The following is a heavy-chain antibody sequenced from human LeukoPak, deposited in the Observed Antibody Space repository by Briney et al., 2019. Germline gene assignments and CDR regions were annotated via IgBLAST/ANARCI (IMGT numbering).Heavy chain of an antibody. CDR3: ARAGVEYYDFLSGRYGMDV. J-gene: IGHJ6*02. Sequence: LTCTVSGGSISSYYWSWIRQPAGKGLEWIGRIYTSGSTNYNPSLKSRVTMSVDTSKNQFSLKLSSVTAADTAVYYCARAGVEYYDFLSGRYGMDVWGQGTTVTVSS. CDR2: IYTSGST. CDR1: GGSISSYY. V-gene: IGHV4-4*07. D-gene: IGHD3-3*01.